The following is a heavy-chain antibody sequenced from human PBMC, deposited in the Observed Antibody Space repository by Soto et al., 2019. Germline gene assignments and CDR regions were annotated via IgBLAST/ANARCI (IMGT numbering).Heavy chain of an antibody. CDR3: ARAKVNSESEGSTFTTHFHL. CDR1: GDTFASYG. V-gene: IGHV1-69*17. Sequence: QVQLVQSGAEVKRPGSSVKVSCSASGDTFASYGISWVRQAPGQGLEWLGGIIPDIAITKFAQKFQARITFTSDSSSSTTHMDLSSVSSADTAVYYCARAKVNSESEGSTFTTHFHLWGPGTPVTVSS. J-gene: IGHJ4*02. D-gene: IGHD1-1*01. CDR2: IIPDIAIT.